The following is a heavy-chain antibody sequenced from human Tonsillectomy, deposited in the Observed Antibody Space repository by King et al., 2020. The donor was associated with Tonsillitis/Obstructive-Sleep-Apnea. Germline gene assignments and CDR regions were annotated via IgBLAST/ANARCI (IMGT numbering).Heavy chain of an antibody. D-gene: IGHD6-6*01. CDR3: AHTWYSSSSSGYFDY. J-gene: IGHJ4*02. CDR1: GFSLITSGVG. CDR2: IYWDDDK. V-gene: IGHV2-5*02. Sequence: TLQESGPTLVKPTQALTLTCTFSGFSLITSGVGVGWIRQPPGKALEWLAAIYWDDDKPYNPSLKNRLTITKDTSTNQVLLIMTNMDPVDTATYFCAHTWYSSSSSGYFDYWGQGILVTVSS.